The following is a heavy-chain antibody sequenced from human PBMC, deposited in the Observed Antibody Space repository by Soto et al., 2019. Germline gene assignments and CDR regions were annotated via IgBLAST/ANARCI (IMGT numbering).Heavy chain of an antibody. V-gene: IGHV3-23*01. CDR3: AKDXXXXXXYXSAGHYND. CDR1: GFTFRNQD. J-gene: IGHJ4*02. CDR2: ISGRGGVT. D-gene: IGHD3-9*01. Sequence: EVQLLESGGGLVQPGGSLRLTCVGSGFTFRNQDMRWVRQAPGKGLEWVSGISGRGGVTYYADSVKGRFTISRDNSKNTXYLQXNXXRANDTAVYXCAKDXXXXXXYXSAGHYNDWGQGTLVTVSS.